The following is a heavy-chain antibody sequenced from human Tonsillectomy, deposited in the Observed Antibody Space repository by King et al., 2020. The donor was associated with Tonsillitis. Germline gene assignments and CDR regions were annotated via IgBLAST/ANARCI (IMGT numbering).Heavy chain of an antibody. CDR3: ARYVSGSFDY. V-gene: IGHV4-39*01. D-gene: IGHD1-26*01. CDR2: LYSSGTI. Sequence: QLQESGPGVVKPSETLSLTCTVSGCSISRGDHFWAWIRQPPGKGLEWIGYLYSSGTIFYNPSLKSRITISGGTSENRFSLNLSSVTAADTAVYFCARYVSGSFDYWGQGALVSVSS. CDR1: GCSISRGDHF. J-gene: IGHJ4*02.